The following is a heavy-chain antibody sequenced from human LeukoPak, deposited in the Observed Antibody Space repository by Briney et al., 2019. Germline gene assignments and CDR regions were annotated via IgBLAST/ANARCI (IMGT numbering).Heavy chain of an antibody. Sequence: PGGSLRLSCAASGFTVNSNYMTWVRQAPGKGLEWVSVIYSGGSTYYADSVKGRFTISRDNSKNTLYLQMNSLRAEDTAVYYCARTGGSSLYMDVWGKGTTVTISS. CDR3: ARTGGSSLYMDV. CDR2: IYSGGST. J-gene: IGHJ6*03. V-gene: IGHV3-53*01. CDR1: GFTVNSNY. D-gene: IGHD3-16*01.